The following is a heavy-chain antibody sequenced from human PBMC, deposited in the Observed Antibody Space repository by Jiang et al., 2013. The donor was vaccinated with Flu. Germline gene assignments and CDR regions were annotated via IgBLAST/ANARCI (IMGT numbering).Heavy chain of an antibody. D-gene: IGHD4-17*01. CDR3: ARSGTTVTTGHFDY. CDR1: GGTFSSYA. CDR2: IIPIFGTA. V-gene: IGHV1-69*01. J-gene: IGHJ4*02. Sequence: GAEVKKPGSSVKVSCKASGGTFSSYAISWVRQAPGQGLEWMGGIIPIFGTANYAQKFQGRVTITADESTSTAYMELSSLRSEDTAVYYCARSGTTVTTGHFDYWGQGTLVTVSS.